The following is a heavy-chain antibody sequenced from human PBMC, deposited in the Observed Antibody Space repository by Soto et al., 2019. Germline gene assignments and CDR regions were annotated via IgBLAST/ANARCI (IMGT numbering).Heavy chain of an antibody. V-gene: IGHV2-70*01. CDR3: VRMLKGGTFHGIQIDD. D-gene: IGHD3-16*01. J-gene: IGHJ4*02. CDR1: GFSLPTSGMC. CDR2: IDWVDVK. Sequence: SGPTVANPTQPLTLTCKFSGFSLPTSGMCVTWIRQPPGKALEWLALIDWVDVKYYNTSLKTRLTLSKDTSKNQVVLTMNNMDPVDTGTYYCVRMLKGGTFHGIQIDDWGQGTLVTVSS.